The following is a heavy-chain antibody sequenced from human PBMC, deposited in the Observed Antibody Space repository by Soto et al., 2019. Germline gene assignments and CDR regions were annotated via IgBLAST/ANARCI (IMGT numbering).Heavy chain of an antibody. J-gene: IGHJ4*02. CDR2: IIPILGIA. D-gene: IGHD1-1*01. Sequence: QVQLVQSGAEVKKPGSSVKVSCKASGGTFSSYTISWVRQAPGQGLEWMGRIIPILGIANYAQKFQGRVTMTADKSTLTAYMELSRLRPADTAVYDCASLRAKTGTTFLDYRGQGTLVTVSS. V-gene: IGHV1-69*02. CDR3: ASLRAKTGTTFLDY. CDR1: GGTFSSYT.